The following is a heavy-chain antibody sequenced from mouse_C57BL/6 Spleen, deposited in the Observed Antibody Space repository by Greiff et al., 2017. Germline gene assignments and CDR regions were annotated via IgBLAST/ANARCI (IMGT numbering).Heavy chain of an antibody. CDR1: GYTFTDYE. J-gene: IGHJ3*01. CDR2: IDPETGGT. V-gene: IGHV1-15*01. CDR3: TRSPNLAWFAY. Sequence: QVQLQQSGAELVRPGASVTLSCKASGYTFTDYEMHWVKQTPVHGLEWIGAIDPETGGTAYNQKFKGKAILTADKSSSTAYMELRSLTSEDSAVYYCTRSPNLAWFAYWGQGTLVTVSA.